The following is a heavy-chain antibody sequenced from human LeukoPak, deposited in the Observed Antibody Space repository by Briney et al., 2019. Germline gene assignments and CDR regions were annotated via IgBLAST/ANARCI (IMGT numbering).Heavy chain of an antibody. Sequence: SETLSLTCAAYGGSFSGYYWSWIRQPPGKGLEWIGEINHSGSTNYNPSLKSRVTISVDTSKNQFSLKLSSVTAADTAVYYCARDLGWFGSTAFDPWGQGTLVTVSS. CDR2: INHSGST. J-gene: IGHJ5*02. CDR1: GGSFSGYY. D-gene: IGHD3-10*01. V-gene: IGHV4-34*01. CDR3: ARDLGWFGSTAFDP.